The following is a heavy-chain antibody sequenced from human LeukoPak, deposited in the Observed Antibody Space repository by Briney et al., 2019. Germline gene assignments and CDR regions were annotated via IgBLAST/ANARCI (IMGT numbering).Heavy chain of an antibody. J-gene: IGHJ4*02. CDR3: AKYTSGTSYRGLDQ. Sequence: PGESLRLSCGASGLTVSSYGMSWVRPAPGKGLEWVSTIIGSAVNTYYADSVKGRFTISRDDSKNTMYLQMNSLRAEDTAVYSCAKYTSGTSYRGLDQWGQGTLVTVSS. D-gene: IGHD3-10*01. CDR2: IIGSAVNT. V-gene: IGHV3-23*01. CDR1: GLTVSSYG.